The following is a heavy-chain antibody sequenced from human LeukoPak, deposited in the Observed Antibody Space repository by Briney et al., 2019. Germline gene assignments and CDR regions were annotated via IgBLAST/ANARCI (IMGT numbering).Heavy chain of an antibody. J-gene: IGHJ4*02. CDR1: GFTFSIYA. D-gene: IGHD6-13*01. V-gene: IGHV3-23*01. CDR2: ISGSGDST. Sequence: GGSLRLSCVASGFTFSIYAMSWVRQAPGGGLDWVSGISGSGDSTYYADSVKGRLTISRDNSKNTLYVQMNSLRAEDTAVYYCAKDRSDNTTWYVGSHWGQGTLVTVSS. CDR3: AKDRSDNTTWYVGSH.